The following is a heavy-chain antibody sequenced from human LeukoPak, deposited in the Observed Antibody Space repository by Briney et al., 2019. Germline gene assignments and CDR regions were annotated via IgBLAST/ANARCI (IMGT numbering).Heavy chain of an antibody. V-gene: IGHV1-2*02. Sequence: ASLKLSCKASGYTFTGYYMHWVRQAPGQGLEWMGWINPNSGGTNYAQKFQGRVTMTRDTSISTAYMELSRLRSDGTAVYYCARDSVDYGDYIDYWGQGTLVTVSS. CDR1: GYTFTGYY. D-gene: IGHD4-17*01. J-gene: IGHJ4*02. CDR2: INPNSGGT. CDR3: ARDSVDYGDYIDY.